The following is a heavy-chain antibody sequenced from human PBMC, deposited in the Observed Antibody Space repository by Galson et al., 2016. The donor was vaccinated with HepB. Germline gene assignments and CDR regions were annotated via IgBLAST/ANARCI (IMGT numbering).Heavy chain of an antibody. D-gene: IGHD6-19*01. CDR3: ATAYSSGWYFAY. V-gene: IGHV3-48*02. Sequence: SLRLSCAASGFTFNSYWMNWVRQAPGKGLEWVSYISYSSTIYYADSVKGRFTISRDNAKNSLYLQMNSLRDEDTAVYYCATAYSSGWYFAYWGQGTLVTVSS. J-gene: IGHJ4*02. CDR2: ISYSSTI. CDR1: GFTFNSYW.